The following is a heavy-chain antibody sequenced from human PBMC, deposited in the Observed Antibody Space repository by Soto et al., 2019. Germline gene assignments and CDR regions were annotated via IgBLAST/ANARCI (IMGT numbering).Heavy chain of an antibody. J-gene: IGHJ4*02. Sequence: QVQLVQSGAEVKKPESSVKVSCKAPGGTFSTYAISWVRQAPGQGLEWMGGIIPMFGTANYAQRFQDRVTITPDESTNTVYMELLSLRSDDTAVYFCASGIQLWLRRINNGYSGWGQGTLVTGSS. V-gene: IGHV1-69*05. CDR3: ASGIQLWLRRINNGYSG. D-gene: IGHD5-18*01. CDR2: IIPMFGTA. CDR1: GGTFSTYA.